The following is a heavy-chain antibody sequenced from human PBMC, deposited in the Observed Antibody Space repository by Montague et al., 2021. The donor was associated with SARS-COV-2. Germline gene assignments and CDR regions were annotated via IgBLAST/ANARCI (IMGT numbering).Heavy chain of an antibody. J-gene: IGHJ4*02. CDR3: AGYVAVEKGLFDY. CDR1: GGSISSNIYY. Sequence: SETLSLTCTVSGGSISSNIYYWSWIRQPPGKGLEWIGCIYYSGNTYYNPSLRSRVTISVDTSKNQFSLKLSSVTAADTAVYYCAGYVAVEKGLFDYWGQGTLVTVSS. V-gene: IGHV4-39*07. D-gene: IGHD2-15*01. CDR2: IYYSGNT.